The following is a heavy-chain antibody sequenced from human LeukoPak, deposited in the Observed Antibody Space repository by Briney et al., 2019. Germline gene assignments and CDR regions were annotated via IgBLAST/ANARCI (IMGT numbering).Heavy chain of an antibody. V-gene: IGHV3-30*18. CDR3: AKDRGTYYYGMDV. J-gene: IGHJ6*02. Sequence: GGSLRLSCAASGFSFSTHKMNWVRQAPGKGLEWVAVISYDGSNKYYADSVKGRFTISRDNSKNTLYLQMNSLRAEDTAVYYCAKDRGTYYYGMDVWGQGTTVTVSS. CDR1: GFSFSTHK. D-gene: IGHD1-1*01. CDR2: ISYDGSNK.